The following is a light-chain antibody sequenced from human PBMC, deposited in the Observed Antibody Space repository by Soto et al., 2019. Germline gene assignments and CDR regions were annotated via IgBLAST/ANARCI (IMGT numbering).Light chain of an antibody. Sequence: IVLTQSPGTLSLSPGERVILSCRASQTLRTKLAWYQQKPGQAPRLLIYGVFTRATGIPARFSGSGSGTDFTLTINSLQSEDFAIYYCQQHNAWPLTFGPGTKLDLK. J-gene: IGKJ3*01. CDR3: QQHNAWPLT. CDR2: GVF. CDR1: QTLRTK. V-gene: IGKV3-15*01.